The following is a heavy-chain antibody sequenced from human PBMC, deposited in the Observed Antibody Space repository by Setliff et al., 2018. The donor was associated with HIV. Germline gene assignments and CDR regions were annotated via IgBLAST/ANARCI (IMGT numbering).Heavy chain of an antibody. J-gene: IGHJ6*02. V-gene: IGHV4-34*01. Sequence: SETLSLTCAVYGGSFSGYYWSWIRQPPGKGLEWIGEINHSGSTNYNPSLKSRVTISVDTSKNQFSLKLSSVTAADTAVYYCAQLTPRTHYFYGMDVWGQGTTVTVSS. CDR3: AQLTPRTHYFYGMDV. CDR2: INHSGST. CDR1: GGSFSGYY.